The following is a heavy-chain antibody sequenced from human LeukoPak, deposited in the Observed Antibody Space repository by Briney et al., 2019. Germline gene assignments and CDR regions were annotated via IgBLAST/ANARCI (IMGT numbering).Heavy chain of an antibody. CDR1: GFTVSSNY. CDR3: ARVDVVTVGKNAFDI. CDR2: TYTGGST. D-gene: IGHD4-23*01. Sequence: GGSLRLSCAASGFTVSSNYMSWVRQAPGKGLEWVSVTYTGGSTSYADSVKGRFSISRDNSKNTLYLQMNSLRAEDTAVYYCARVDVVTVGKNAFDIWGQGTMVTASS. V-gene: IGHV3-53*01. J-gene: IGHJ3*02.